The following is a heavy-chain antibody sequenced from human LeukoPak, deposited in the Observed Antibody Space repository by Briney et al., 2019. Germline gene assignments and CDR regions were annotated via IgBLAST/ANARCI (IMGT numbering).Heavy chain of an antibody. J-gene: IGHJ4*02. CDR3: ARANSSSWHYFDY. CDR2: ISYDGDQK. V-gene: IGHV3-30*04. D-gene: IGHD6-13*01. Sequence: PGGSLRLSCAASGFTFSDYTMHWVRQAPGKGLEWVAVISYDGDQKYHADSVKGRFTISRDNSKNTVSLQMNSLRAEDTAVFYCARANSSSWHYFDYWGQGTLVTVSS. CDR1: GFTFSDYT.